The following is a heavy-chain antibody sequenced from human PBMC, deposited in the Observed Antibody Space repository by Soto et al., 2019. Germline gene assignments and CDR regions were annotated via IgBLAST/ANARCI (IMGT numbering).Heavy chain of an antibody. J-gene: IGHJ4*02. CDR2: INDSGST. Sequence: PSETLSLTCAVYGGSFSDYSWTWIRQPPGKWLEWIGEINDSGSTNYTPSLERRVTIPRDTSKNRFSLKLSSVTAADTAVYYCARGSHKLHSYDSSGFYHYVDYWGQGXLVTV. V-gene: IGHV4-34*01. CDR1: GGSFSDYS. D-gene: IGHD3-22*01. CDR3: ARGSHKLHSYDSSGFYHYVDY.